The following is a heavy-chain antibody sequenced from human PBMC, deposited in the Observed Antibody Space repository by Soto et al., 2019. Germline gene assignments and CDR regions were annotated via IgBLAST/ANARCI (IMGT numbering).Heavy chain of an antibody. CDR1: GGSVSSCSYY. J-gene: IGHJ4*02. CDR3: ERGSNNWNYVPY. Sequence: PAETLALTCTVSGGSVSSCSYYWSWIRQPPVKVLEWIGYIYYSGSTKYNPSLKSRVTISGDTSKNQFSPKLSSVTAADTAVYYSERGSNNWNYVPYWGQGTMVTDSS. V-gene: IGHV4-61*01. CDR2: IYYSGST. D-gene: IGHD1-7*01.